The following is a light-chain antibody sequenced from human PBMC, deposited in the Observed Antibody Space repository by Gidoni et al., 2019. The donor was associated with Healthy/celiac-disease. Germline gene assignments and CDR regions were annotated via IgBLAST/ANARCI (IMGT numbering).Light chain of an antibody. V-gene: IGKV3-15*01. Sequence: EIVMTQSPATQSVSPGERATLSCRASQSVSSNLAWYQQKPGQAPRLLIYGASTRATGIPARFSGSGSGTEFTLTISSLQSEDFAVYYCQQYNNWPLLTFGGXTKVEIK. J-gene: IGKJ4*01. CDR2: GAS. CDR1: QSVSSN. CDR3: QQYNNWPLLT.